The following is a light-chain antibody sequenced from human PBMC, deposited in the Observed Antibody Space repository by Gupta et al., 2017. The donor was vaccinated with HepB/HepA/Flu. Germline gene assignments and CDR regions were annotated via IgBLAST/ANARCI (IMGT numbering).Light chain of an antibody. CDR3: QVWASDSEHPVV. J-gene: IGLJ2*01. Sequence: SYVLTQPPSVSVAPGETARISCGGNNIGSYSVHWYQQKPGQAPVLVVYEDSDRPSGIPERFSGSNPGNTDTLSINRVEVGDEGDDDWQVWASDSEHPVVFGGGTKLTVL. V-gene: IGLV3-21*02. CDR1: NIGSYS. CDR2: EDS.